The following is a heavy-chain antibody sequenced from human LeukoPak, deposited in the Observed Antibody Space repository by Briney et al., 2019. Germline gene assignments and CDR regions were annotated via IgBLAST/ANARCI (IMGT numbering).Heavy chain of an antibody. CDR2: IYSGGSS. Sequence: GGSLRLSCAASGFSLSRYYMSWVRQAPGKGLEWVSVIYSGGSSYCAHSVKGRFTISRHNSNNTLYLQMNTLRAEDAAVYYCARDRGLTVTTNSDYYYGMDVWGQGTTVTVSS. D-gene: IGHD4-17*01. CDR3: ARDRGLTVTTNSDYYYGMDV. CDR1: GFSLSRYY. V-gene: IGHV3-53*04. J-gene: IGHJ6*02.